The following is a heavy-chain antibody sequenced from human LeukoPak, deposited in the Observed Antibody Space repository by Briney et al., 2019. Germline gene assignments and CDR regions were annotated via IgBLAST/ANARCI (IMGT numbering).Heavy chain of an antibody. D-gene: IGHD3-10*01. J-gene: IGHJ4*02. Sequence: GGSLRLSCAASGFTFSSYAMSWVRQAPGKGLEWVSAISGSGGSTYYADSGKGRFTISRDNSKNTLYLQMNSLRAEDTAVYYCAKGELLWFGELLFDYWGQGTLVTVSS. CDR3: AKGELLWFGELLFDY. CDR1: GFTFSSYA. CDR2: ISGSGGST. V-gene: IGHV3-23*01.